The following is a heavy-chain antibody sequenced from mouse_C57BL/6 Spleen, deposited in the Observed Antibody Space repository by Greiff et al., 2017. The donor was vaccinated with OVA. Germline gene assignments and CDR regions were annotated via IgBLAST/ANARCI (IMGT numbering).Heavy chain of an antibody. D-gene: IGHD2-4*01. V-gene: IGHV5-17*01. CDR2: ISSGSSTI. Sequence: EVQLVESGGGLVKPGGSLKLSCAASGFTFSDYGMHWVRQAPEKGLEWVAYISSGSSTIYYADTVKGRFTISRDNAKNTLFLQMTSLRSEDTAMYYCARPRDDYDEAMDYWGQGTSVTVSS. J-gene: IGHJ4*01. CDR1: GFTFSDYG. CDR3: ARPRDDYDEAMDY.